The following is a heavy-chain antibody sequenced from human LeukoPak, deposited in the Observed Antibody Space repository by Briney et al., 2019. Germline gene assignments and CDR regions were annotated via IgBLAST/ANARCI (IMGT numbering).Heavy chain of an antibody. V-gene: IGHV3-23*01. J-gene: IGHJ4*02. D-gene: IGHD6-6*01. CDR1: GFTFSSYA. CDR3: AKAVSSKDYFDY. CDR2: ISGSGGST. Sequence: AGGSLLLSCAASGFTFSSYAVGSVRQAQGKGLEWVSAISGSGGSTYYADSVKGRFTISRDNSKNTLYLQMNSLRAEDTAVYYCAKAVSSKDYFDYWGQGTLVTVSS.